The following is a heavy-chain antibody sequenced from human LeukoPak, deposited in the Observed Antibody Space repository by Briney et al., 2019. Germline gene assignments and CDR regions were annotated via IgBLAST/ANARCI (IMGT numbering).Heavy chain of an antibody. CDR1: GFTFSSYA. D-gene: IGHD2-2*01. CDR2: IKSKTDGGTT. CDR3: TTGYCSRTSCYYFDY. Sequence: GGSLRLSCAASGFTFSSYAMTWGRQAPGKGLEGVGRIKSKTDGGTTDYAAPVKGRFTISRDDSKNTLYLQMNSLKTEDTAVYYCTTGYCSRTSCYYFDYWGQGTLVTVSS. J-gene: IGHJ4*02. V-gene: IGHV3-15*01.